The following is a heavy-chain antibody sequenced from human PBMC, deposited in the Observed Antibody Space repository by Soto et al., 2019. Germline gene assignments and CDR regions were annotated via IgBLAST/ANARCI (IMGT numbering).Heavy chain of an antibody. CDR2: IYYSGST. CDR3: ARAKMVYATGWFDP. J-gene: IGHJ5*02. D-gene: IGHD2-8*01. Sequence: PSETLSLTCTVSGGSISSGDYYWSWIRQPPGKGLEWIGYIYYSGSTYYNPSLKSRVTISVDTSKNQFSLKLSSVTAADTAVYYCARAKMVYATGWFDPWGQGTQVTVSS. CDR1: GGSISSGDYY. V-gene: IGHV4-30-4*01.